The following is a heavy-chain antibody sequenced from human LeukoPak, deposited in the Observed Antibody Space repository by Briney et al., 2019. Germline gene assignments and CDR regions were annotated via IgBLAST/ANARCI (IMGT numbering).Heavy chain of an antibody. CDR1: GGSISSYY. D-gene: IGHD4-11*01. CDR2: IYYSGNT. V-gene: IGHV4-59*01. J-gene: IGHJ4*02. Sequence: SETLSLTCTVSGGSISSYYWSWIRQPPGKGLEWIGYIYYSGNTNYNPSLKSRVTISVDTSKNQFSLKLSSVTAADTAVYYCARDGSNSYDYWGQGPLVTVSS. CDR3: ARDGSNSYDY.